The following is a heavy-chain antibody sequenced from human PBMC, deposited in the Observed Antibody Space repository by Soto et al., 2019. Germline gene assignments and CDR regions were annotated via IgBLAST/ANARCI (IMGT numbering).Heavy chain of an antibody. V-gene: IGHV6-1*01. Sequence: QSQTLSLTCAISGDSVSSDSAAWNWIRLSPSRGLEWLIRTYYRSQWLTDYATSVRSRITINPDTSKNQVSLHLNSVTPEDTAVYFCARGGGTFDYWGQGTLVTVSS. CDR3: ARGGGTFDY. CDR1: GDSVSSDSAA. CDR2: TYYRSQWLT. J-gene: IGHJ4*02.